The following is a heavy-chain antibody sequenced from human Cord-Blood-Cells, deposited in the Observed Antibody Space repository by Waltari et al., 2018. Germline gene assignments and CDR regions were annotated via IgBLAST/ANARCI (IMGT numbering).Heavy chain of an antibody. Sequence: QVQLVQSGAEVKKPGASVKDSCKASGYTFTSYDINWVRQATGQGLEWMGWMNPNSGNTGYAQKFQGRVTITRNTARSTAYMELSILRSEDTAVYYCARVPHLTGGLDAFDIWGQGTMVTVSS. CDR2: MNPNSGNT. CDR1: GYTFTSYD. J-gene: IGHJ3*02. CDR3: ARVPHLTGGLDAFDI. V-gene: IGHV1-8*03. D-gene: IGHD7-27*01.